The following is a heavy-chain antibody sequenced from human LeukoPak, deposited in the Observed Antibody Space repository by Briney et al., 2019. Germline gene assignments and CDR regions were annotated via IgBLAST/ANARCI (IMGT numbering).Heavy chain of an antibody. Sequence: PGRSLRLSCAASGFTFDDYAMHWVRQAPGKGLEWVSGISWNSGSIECADSVKGRFTISRDNAKNSLYLQMNSLRAEDTALYYCAKDDSYGGNSNFDYWGQGTLVTVSS. D-gene: IGHD4-23*01. V-gene: IGHV3-9*01. CDR1: GFTFDDYA. CDR3: AKDDSYGGNSNFDY. CDR2: ISWNSGSI. J-gene: IGHJ4*02.